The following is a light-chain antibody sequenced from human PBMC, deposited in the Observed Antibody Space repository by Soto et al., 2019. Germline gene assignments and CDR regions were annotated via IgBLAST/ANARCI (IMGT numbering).Light chain of an antibody. J-gene: IGLJ1*01. Sequence: QSALTQPASVSGSPGQSITISCTGTSSDVGRYNYVSWYQQRPGQAPKLMIYEVSHRPSGVSNRFSGSKSGNTASLTVSGLQADDEADYYCNSYVGSNNYVFGTGTKLTVL. V-gene: IGLV2-14*01. CDR2: EVS. CDR3: NSYVGSNNYV. CDR1: SSDVGRYNY.